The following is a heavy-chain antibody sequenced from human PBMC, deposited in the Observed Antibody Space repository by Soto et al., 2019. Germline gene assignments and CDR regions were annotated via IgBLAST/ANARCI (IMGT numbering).Heavy chain of an antibody. V-gene: IGHV1-46*01. CDR1: GYLFTAYS. CDR2: VNPSGGST. D-gene: IGHD2-15*01. CDR3: AREENCSGGTCYSEYFHR. Sequence: ASVKVSCKASGYLFTAYSMHWVRLAPGKGLEWMGVVNPSGGSTKYAQNVQGRVTMTRDTSTTTIYMELSSLRSDDTAIYYCAREENCSGGTCYSEYFHRWGQGTLVTVSS. J-gene: IGHJ1*01.